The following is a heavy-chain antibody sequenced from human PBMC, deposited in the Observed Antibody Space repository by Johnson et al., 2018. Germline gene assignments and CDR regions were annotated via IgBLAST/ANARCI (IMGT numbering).Heavy chain of an antibody. D-gene: IGHD6-6*01. CDR1: GFTFSSYA. Sequence: QVQLVQSGGGVVQPGRSLRLSCAASGFTFSSYAMHWVRQAPGKGLEWVAVISYDGSNKYYAESVKGRFTISRDNSKNTAYLQMKSLKADDTAVYYGTRKGERDPTSSDSYSMAVWGTGTSVTVSS. J-gene: IGHJ6*03. CDR3: TRKGERDPTSSDSYSMAV. CDR2: ISYDGSNK. V-gene: IGHV3-30-3*01.